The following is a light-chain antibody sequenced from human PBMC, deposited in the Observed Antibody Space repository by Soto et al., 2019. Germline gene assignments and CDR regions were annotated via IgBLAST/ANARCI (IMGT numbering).Light chain of an antibody. V-gene: IGKV1-5*01. CDR2: DAS. J-gene: IGKJ1*01. CDR3: QQYHSYWT. CDR1: QNIWRR. Sequence: DIQLTHSPSTLYTSQGDRVTITCRASQNIWRRLAWVQQKPWKAPKLLTYDASSLESGVPQRFSGSGSGTEFTLTISSLQTDDFSTYYCQQYHSYWTFGQGTKVDIK.